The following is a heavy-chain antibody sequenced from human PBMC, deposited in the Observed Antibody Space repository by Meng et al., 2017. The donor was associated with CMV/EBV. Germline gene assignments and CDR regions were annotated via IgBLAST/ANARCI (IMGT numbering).Heavy chain of an antibody. J-gene: IGHJ4*02. CDR1: GGTFSSYA. CDR3: AEGGESGYDWHFDY. Sequence: SVKVSCKASGGTFSSYAISWVRQAPGQGLEWMGGIIPIFGTANYAQKFQGRVTITTDESTSTAYMELSSLRSEDTAVYYCAEGGESGYDWHFDYWGQGTLVTV. D-gene: IGHD5-12*01. V-gene: IGHV1-69*05. CDR2: IIPIFGTA.